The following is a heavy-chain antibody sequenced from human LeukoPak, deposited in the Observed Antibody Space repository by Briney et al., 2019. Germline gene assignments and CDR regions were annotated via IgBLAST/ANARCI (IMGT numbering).Heavy chain of an antibody. CDR2: MYYSGST. J-gene: IGHJ4*02. CDR3: ATSPGRLQLTD. CDR1: GVSISDYY. V-gene: IGHV4-59*01. Sequence: SETLSLTCSVSGVSISDYYWSWIRQPPGKGLEWIGYMYYSGSTKYNPSLTSRVAMSVDTSKNQFSLRLSSVTAADTAIYYCATSPGRLQLTDWGQGTPVTVSS. D-gene: IGHD5-24*01.